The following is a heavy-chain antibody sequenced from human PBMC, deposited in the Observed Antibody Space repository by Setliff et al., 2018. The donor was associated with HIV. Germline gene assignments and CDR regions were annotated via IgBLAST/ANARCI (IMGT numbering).Heavy chain of an antibody. Sequence: ASVKVSCKVSGYTLTELSRHWVRQAPGKGLEWMGGFDPEDGNTIHAQKFQGRVTMTADTSTDTAYMELSSLRSEDTAVYYCATVSHTNVAAHDAFDIWGQGTLVTVSS. D-gene: IGHD6-19*01. J-gene: IGHJ3*02. V-gene: IGHV1-24*01. CDR1: GYTLTELS. CDR3: ATVSHTNVAAHDAFDI. CDR2: FDPEDGNT.